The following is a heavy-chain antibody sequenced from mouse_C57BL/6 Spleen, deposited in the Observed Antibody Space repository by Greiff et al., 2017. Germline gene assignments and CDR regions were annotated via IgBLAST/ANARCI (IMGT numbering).Heavy chain of an antibody. Sequence: QVQLQQPGAELVKPGASVKVSCKASGYTFTSYWMHWVKQRPGQGLEWIGRIHPSDSDTNYNQKFKGKATLTVDKSSSTAYMQLSSLTSEDSAVYYCAITGMIYDYFWFAYWGQGTLVTVSA. D-gene: IGHD2-4*01. CDR1: GYTFTSYW. V-gene: IGHV1-74*01. CDR3: AITGMIYDYFWFAY. CDR2: IHPSDSDT. J-gene: IGHJ3*01.